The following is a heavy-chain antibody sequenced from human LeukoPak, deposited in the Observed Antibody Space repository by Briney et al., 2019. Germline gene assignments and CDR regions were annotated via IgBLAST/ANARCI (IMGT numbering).Heavy chain of an antibody. CDR2: IYYSGST. CDR3: ARHRGSSSNFDY. J-gene: IGHJ4*02. V-gene: IGHV4-39*01. CDR1: GVSISRNNYY. Sequence: SETLSLTCTVSGVSISRNNYYWDWICQAPGKGLEYIGSIYYSGSTYYTPSLKSRVTISVDTSKNQFSLKLSSVTATDTAVYYCARHRGSSSNFDYWGQGTLVTVSS. D-gene: IGHD6-6*01.